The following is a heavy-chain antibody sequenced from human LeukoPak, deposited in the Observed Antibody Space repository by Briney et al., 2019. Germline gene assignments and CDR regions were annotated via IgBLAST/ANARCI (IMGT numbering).Heavy chain of an antibody. CDR3: ARALIVVPAAINHWFDP. CDR1: GYTFTGYY. CDR2: INPNSGGT. D-gene: IGHD2-2*02. Sequence: GASVKVSCKASGYTFTGYYMHWVRQAPGQGLEWMGWINPNSGGTNYAQKFQGRVTMTRDTSISTAYMELSRLRSDDTAVYYCARALIVVPAAINHWFDPWGQGTLVTVSS. J-gene: IGHJ5*02. V-gene: IGHV1-2*02.